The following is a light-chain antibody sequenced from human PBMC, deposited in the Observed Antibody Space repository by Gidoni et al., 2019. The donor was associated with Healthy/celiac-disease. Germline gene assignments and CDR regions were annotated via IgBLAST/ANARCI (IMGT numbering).Light chain of an antibody. J-gene: IGKJ4*01. CDR2: GAS. CDR1: QSVSSSY. CDR3: QQYGSSPT. Sequence: EIVLPQSPGTLSLSTGERATLSCRASQSVSSSYLAWYQQKPGQAPRLLIYGASSRATGIPDRFSGSGSGTDFTLTISRLEPEDFAVYYCQQYGSSPTFGGGTKVEIK. V-gene: IGKV3-20*01.